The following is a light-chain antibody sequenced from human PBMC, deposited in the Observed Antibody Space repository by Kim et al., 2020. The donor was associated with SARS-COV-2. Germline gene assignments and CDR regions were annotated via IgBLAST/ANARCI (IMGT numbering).Light chain of an antibody. CDR1: SSDVGSYNL. CDR3: CSYTGRTTWV. V-gene: IGLV2-23*02. CDR2: EVT. J-gene: IGLJ3*02. Sequence: QSALTQSASVSGSLGQSITISCTGTSSDVGSYNLVSWYQQHPGKAPKLMIYEVTKRPSGVSNRFSGSKSGNTASLTISGLQAEDEADYYCCSYTGRTTWVFGGGTQLTVL.